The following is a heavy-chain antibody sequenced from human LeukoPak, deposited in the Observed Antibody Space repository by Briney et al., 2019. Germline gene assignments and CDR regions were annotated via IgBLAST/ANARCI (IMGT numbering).Heavy chain of an antibody. V-gene: IGHV3-11*01. D-gene: IGHD6-19*01. CDR2: ISSSAGTI. CDR3: AKAGPLGSSGATYEED. CDR1: GFTFRDYY. Sequence: GGSLRLSCAASGFTFRDYYMSWIRQAPGKGLEWISYISSSAGTIHYADSVKGRFTISRDNSKNTLYLQMNSLRAEDTAVYYCAKAGPLGSSGATYEEDWGQGTLVTVSS. J-gene: IGHJ4*02.